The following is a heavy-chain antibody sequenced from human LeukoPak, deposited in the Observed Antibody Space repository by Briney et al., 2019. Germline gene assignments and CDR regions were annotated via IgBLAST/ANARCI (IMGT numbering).Heavy chain of an antibody. CDR3: ARALATDSLTRPTEFDP. CDR2: IYYSGST. D-gene: IGHD2-15*01. CDR1: GGSFSGYY. J-gene: IGHJ5*02. V-gene: IGHV4-31*11. Sequence: SETLSLTCAVYGGSFSGYYWSWIRQHPGKGLEWIGYIYYSGSTYYNPSLKSRVTISVDTSKNQFSLRLSSVTAADTAVYYCARALATDSLTRPTEFDPWGQGTLVTVSS.